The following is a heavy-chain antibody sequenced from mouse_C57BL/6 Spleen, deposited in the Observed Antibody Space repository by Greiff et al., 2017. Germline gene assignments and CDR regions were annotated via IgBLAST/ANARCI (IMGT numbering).Heavy chain of an antibody. CDR1: GYTFTSYW. J-gene: IGHJ4*01. Sequence: VQLQQSGAELAKPGASVKLSCTASGYTFTSYWMHWVNQRPGQGLEWIGYINPSSGYTKSNQKFKGKATLTADKSSSTAYMQLSSLTYEDSAVYYCARSDDYDGDAMDYWGQGASVTVST. V-gene: IGHV1-7*01. CDR3: ARSDDYDGDAMDY. D-gene: IGHD2-4*01. CDR2: INPSSGYT.